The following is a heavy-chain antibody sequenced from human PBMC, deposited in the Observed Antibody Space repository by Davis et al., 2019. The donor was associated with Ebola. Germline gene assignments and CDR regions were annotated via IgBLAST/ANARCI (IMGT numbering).Heavy chain of an antibody. Sequence: ASVKVSCKASGYTFTRYTMNWVRQAPGQGLEWMGWINTYTGNPTYGQGFTGRFVFSLDTSVSTAYLEISSLKAEDSAVYYCVRGESYYGSSFDYWGQGALVTVSS. D-gene: IGHD1-26*01. V-gene: IGHV7-4-1*02. J-gene: IGHJ4*02. CDR3: VRGESYYGSSFDY. CDR2: INTYTGNP. CDR1: GYTFTRYT.